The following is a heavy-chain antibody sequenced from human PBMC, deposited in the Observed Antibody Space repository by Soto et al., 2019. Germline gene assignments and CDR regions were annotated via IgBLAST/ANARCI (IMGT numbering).Heavy chain of an antibody. V-gene: IGHV3-30*18. CDR2: ISYDGSNK. Sequence: GWSLRLSCAASGFTFSSYGMHWVRQAPGKGLEWVAVISYDGSNKYYADSVKGRFTISRDNSKNTLYLQMNSLRAEDTAVYYCAKDLVAASDYYGMDVWGQGTTVTVSS. J-gene: IGHJ6*02. CDR3: AKDLVAASDYYGMDV. CDR1: GFTFSSYG. D-gene: IGHD2-15*01.